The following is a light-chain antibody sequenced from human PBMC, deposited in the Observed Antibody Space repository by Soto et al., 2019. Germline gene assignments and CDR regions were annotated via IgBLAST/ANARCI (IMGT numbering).Light chain of an antibody. J-gene: IGKJ4*01. CDR1: QDITND. Sequence: DIQMTQSPSSLSASVGDRVTITCQASQDITNDLNWYQQKPGKAPKVLIYEASNLETGVPSRFSGSGSGTDFTLTISSLQPEDIATYFCKQYDNVPLTCGGGSKGEIK. CDR3: KQYDNVPLT. V-gene: IGKV1-33*01. CDR2: EAS.